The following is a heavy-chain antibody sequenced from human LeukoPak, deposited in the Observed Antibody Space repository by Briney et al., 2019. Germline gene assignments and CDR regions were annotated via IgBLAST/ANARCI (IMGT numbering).Heavy chain of an antibody. V-gene: IGHV3-20*01. Sequence: RPGKSLRLSCAASGFTFDDYGMSWVRQAPGKGLEWVSGINWNGGSTGYADSVKGRFTISRDNAKNSLYLQMNSLRAEDTALYHCARANSRAYGMDVWGQGTTVTVSS. CDR3: ARANSRAYGMDV. J-gene: IGHJ6*02. CDR1: GFTFDDYG. D-gene: IGHD2/OR15-2a*01. CDR2: INWNGGST.